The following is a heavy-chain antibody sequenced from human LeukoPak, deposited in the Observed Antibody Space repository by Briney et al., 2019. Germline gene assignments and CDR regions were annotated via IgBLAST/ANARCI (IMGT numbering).Heavy chain of an antibody. Sequence: PSETLSLTCAVYGGSFSGYYWSWIRQPPGKGLEWIGEINHSGSTNYNPSLKSRVTISVDTSKNQFSLKLSSVTAAGTAVYYCARGRIAAAGIWFDPWGQGTLVTVSS. CDR2: INHSGST. D-gene: IGHD6-13*01. CDR3: ARGRIAAAGIWFDP. J-gene: IGHJ5*02. V-gene: IGHV4-34*01. CDR1: GGSFSGYY.